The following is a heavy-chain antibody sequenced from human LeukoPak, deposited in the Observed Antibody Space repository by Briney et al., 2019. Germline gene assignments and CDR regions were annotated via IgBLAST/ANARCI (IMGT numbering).Heavy chain of an antibody. D-gene: IGHD3-16*02. CDR2: ISGSGGST. CDR1: GFTFSSYA. J-gene: IGHJ4*02. CDR3: AKETDDYVWGSYRYNYFDY. Sequence: PGGSLRLSCAASGFTFSSYAMSWVRQAPGQGLEWVSAISGSGGSTYYADSVKGRFTISRDNSKNTLYLQMNSLRAEDTAVYYCAKETDDYVWGSYRYNYFDYWGQGTLVTVSS. V-gene: IGHV3-23*01.